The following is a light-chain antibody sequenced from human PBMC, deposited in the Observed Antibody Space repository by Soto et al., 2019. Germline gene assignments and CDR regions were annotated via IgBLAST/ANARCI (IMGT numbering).Light chain of an antibody. V-gene: IGLV1-44*01. CDR1: SSNIGINT. J-gene: IGLJ2*01. CDR3: ATWDDSLHGLV. Sequence: QSVLTQPPSTSGTPGQRVSISCSGGSSNIGINTVTWYQQLPGTAPKLLIYNNIQRPSGVPDRISGSKSGTSAYLAISGLQSEDEADYFCATWDDSLHGLVFGGVTKLTVL. CDR2: NNI.